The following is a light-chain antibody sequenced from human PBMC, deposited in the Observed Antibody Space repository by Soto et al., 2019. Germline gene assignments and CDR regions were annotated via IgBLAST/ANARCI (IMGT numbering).Light chain of an antibody. CDR2: DAS. CDR3: QQYDSYSWT. V-gene: IGKV1-5*01. J-gene: IGKJ1*01. CDR1: QSISTF. Sequence: DIKMYMSPSTLSASAGDAVTITCRASQSISTFLAWYQQKPGKAPKLLIFDASSLKSGVPSRFSGSGSGTEFTLTISSLQPDDFTTYYCQQYDSYSWTFGQGAIVDIK.